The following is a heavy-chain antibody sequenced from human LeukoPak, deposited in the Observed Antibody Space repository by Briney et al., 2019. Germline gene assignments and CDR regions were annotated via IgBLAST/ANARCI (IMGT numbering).Heavy chain of an antibody. D-gene: IGHD2-2*01. CDR3: ATGYCSSTSRHFGIRPFDY. Sequence: PGRSLRLSCAASGFTFSSYAMHWVRQAPGKGLEWVAVISYDGSNKYYADSVKGRFTISRDNSKNTLYLQMNSLRAEDTAVFYCATGYCSSTSRHFGIRPFDYWGQGTLVTVSS. CDR2: ISYDGSNK. V-gene: IGHV3-30-3*01. J-gene: IGHJ4*02. CDR1: GFTFSSYA.